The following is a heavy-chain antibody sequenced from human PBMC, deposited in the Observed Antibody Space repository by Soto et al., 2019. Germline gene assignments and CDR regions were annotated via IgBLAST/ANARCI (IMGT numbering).Heavy chain of an antibody. V-gene: IGHV4-31*03. CDR2: IYYSGST. CDR1: GGSISSGGYY. Sequence: SETLSLTCTVSGGSISSGGYYWSWIRQHPGKGLEWIGYIYYSGSTYYNPSLKSRVTISVDTSKNQFSLKLSSVTAADTAVYYCARVRVGNTIFGVVDNYYYYGMDVWGQGTTVTVSS. D-gene: IGHD3-3*01. CDR3: ARVRVGNTIFGVVDNYYYYGMDV. J-gene: IGHJ6*02.